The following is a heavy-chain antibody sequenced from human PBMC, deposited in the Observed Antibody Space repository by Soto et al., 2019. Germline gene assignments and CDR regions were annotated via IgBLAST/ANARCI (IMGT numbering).Heavy chain of an antibody. CDR2: IYPGDSDT. J-gene: IGHJ6*02. V-gene: IGHV5-51*01. CDR1: GYSFTSYW. D-gene: IGHD2-15*01. Sequence: GESLKISCKGSGYSFTSYWIGWVRQMPGKGLEWMGIIYPGDSDTRYSPSFQGQVTISADKSISTAYLQWGSLKASDTAMYYCARRGYCSGGSCYSLGDDYYYYGMDVWGQGTTVTVSS. CDR3: ARRGYCSGGSCYSLGDDYYYYGMDV.